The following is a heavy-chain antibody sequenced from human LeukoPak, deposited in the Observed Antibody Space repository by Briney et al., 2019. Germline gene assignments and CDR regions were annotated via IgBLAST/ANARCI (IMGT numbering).Heavy chain of an antibody. D-gene: IGHD3-3*02. V-gene: IGHV1-2*02. CDR3: ARCILATCRYLPSFDF. J-gene: IGHJ4*02. CDR2: INPNSGGT. Sequence: ASVKVSCKASGYIFTAYYIHWVRQAPGQGLEWMGWINPNSGGTTFAQTFQDRVTMTRDTSISTVYMELSSLRSDDTAVYYCARCILATCRYLPSFDFWGQGTLVTVSS. CDR1: GYIFTAYY.